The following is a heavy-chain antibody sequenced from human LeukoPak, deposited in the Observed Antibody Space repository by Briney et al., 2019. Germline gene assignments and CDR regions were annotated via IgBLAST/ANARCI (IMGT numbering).Heavy chain of an antibody. CDR1: GDSISSSSYY. V-gene: IGHV4-39*07. CDR2: ISYSGNT. J-gene: IGHJ4*02. Sequence: SETLSLTCTVSGDSISSSSYYWGWIRQPPGKGLEWIGSISYSGNTFYNPSLKSRVTISVDTSKNQFSLKLSSVTAADTAVYYCARRPYSSGWYFDYWGQGTLATVSS. CDR3: ARRPYSSGWYFDY. D-gene: IGHD6-19*01.